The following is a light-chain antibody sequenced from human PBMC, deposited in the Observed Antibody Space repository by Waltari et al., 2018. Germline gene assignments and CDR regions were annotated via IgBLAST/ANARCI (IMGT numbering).Light chain of an antibody. V-gene: IGLV1-44*01. CDR1: GSNIGRNI. Sequence: QSVLTQPPSASGTPGQRVTLSCSGTGSNIGRNIVNWYQQIPGTAPKVLIHSNNQRPSGVPGRFSGSKSGTSASLAISGLQSEDEADYYCATWDDSLNGLVFGGGTRLTVL. CDR3: ATWDDSLNGLV. CDR2: SNN. J-gene: IGLJ2*01.